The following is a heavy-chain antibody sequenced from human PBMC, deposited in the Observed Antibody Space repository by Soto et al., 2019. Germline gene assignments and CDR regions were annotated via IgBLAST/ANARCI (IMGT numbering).Heavy chain of an antibody. CDR1: GGSVSGDKNY. J-gene: IGHJ3*01. Sequence: QVQLQESGPGLVKPSETLSLTCSVSGGSVSGDKNYWSWIRQSPGQGLEWIGFISYSGATIYNPSLKRRLTISVDRSKNQFSLRLSSVTASATALYYCATSPRFAFDFWGQGTTVIVSS. D-gene: IGHD3-16*01. V-gene: IGHV4-61*01. CDR2: ISYSGAT. CDR3: ATSPRFAFDF.